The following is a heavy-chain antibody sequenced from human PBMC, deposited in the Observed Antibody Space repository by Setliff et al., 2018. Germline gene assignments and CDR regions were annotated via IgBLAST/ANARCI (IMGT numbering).Heavy chain of an antibody. D-gene: IGHD2-2*01. CDR1: GGSISSRSYY. CDR2: IYHSGSS. CDR3: RLAHCNDTSCEEALDY. Sequence: SETLSLTCTVSGGSISSRSYYWGWIRQPPGKGLEWIGSIYHSGSSYYNPSLRSRVTMSVDKSKNQFSLKLKSVTAADTAVYYFRLAHCNDTSCEEALDYWSQGTLVTSPQ. V-gene: IGHV4-39*07. J-gene: IGHJ4*02.